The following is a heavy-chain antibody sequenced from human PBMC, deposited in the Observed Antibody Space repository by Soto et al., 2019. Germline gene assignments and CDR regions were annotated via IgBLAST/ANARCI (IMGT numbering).Heavy chain of an antibody. D-gene: IGHD6-13*01. CDR2: ITGSGGGT. CDR1: GFTFSIYV. CDR3: AKRPLTAAGFDY. J-gene: IGHJ4*02. Sequence: DVQLLESGGGLVQPGGSLRLSCAASGFTFSIYVMTWVRQASGKGLEWVSVITGSGGGTYFVDSVKGRFTISRDNSKNTVYLQMNSLRAEDTAVYYCAKRPLTAAGFDYWGQGTLVTVSS. V-gene: IGHV3-23*01.